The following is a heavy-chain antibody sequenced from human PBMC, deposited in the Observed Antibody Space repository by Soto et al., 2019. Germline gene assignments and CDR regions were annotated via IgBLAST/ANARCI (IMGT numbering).Heavy chain of an antibody. CDR1: GYTFTGYS. Sequence: ASVKVSCKASGYTFTGYSVHWVRQAPGQGLEWMGWINPNSGDTYLAQRFQGRVTMNRDTSIGTAYMELRGLTSDDTAEYYCAKGGAIVAAGTRVYLYNAMDVWGQGTTVTVSS. CDR2: INPNSGDT. V-gene: IGHV1-2*02. J-gene: IGHJ6*02. D-gene: IGHD1-26*01. CDR3: AKGGAIVAAGTRVYLYNAMDV.